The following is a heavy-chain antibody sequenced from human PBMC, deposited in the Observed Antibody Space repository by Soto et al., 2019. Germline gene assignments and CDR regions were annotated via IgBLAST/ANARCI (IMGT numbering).Heavy chain of an antibody. V-gene: IGHV5-51*01. J-gene: IGHJ6*02. CDR1: GYSFTSYW. D-gene: IGHD3-3*02. Sequence: PGESLKISCKGSGYSFTSYWISWVRQMPGKGLEWMGIIYPGDSDTRYSPSFQGQVTISADKSISTAYLQWSSLKASDTAMYYCASCKAPLSEYYYGMDVWGQGTTVTVSS. CDR3: ASCKAPLSEYYYGMDV. CDR2: IYPGDSDT.